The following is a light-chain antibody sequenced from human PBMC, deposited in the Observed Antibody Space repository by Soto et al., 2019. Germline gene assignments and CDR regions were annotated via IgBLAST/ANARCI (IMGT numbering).Light chain of an antibody. J-gene: IGKJ3*01. Sequence: EIVLTQSPATLSLSPGERDTNSCRASQSISSYLAWYQQKPDQAPRLLIYDASNRATGIPARFSGSGSGTDFTLTISSLEPEDFAVYYCHQRSTWPFTFGPGTKVDIK. CDR1: QSISSY. V-gene: IGKV3-11*01. CDR2: DAS. CDR3: HQRSTWPFT.